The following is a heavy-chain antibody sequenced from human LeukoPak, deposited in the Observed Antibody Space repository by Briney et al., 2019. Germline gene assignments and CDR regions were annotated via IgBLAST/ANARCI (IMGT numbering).Heavy chain of an antibody. V-gene: IGHV1-8*02. CDR2: INPNSGNT. Sequence: GASVKVSCKASGYTFTGYYMHWVRQAPGQGLEWMGWINPNSGNTGYAQKFQGRVTMTRNTSISTAYMELSSLRSEDTAVYYCARGPPYYYDSSGPSGAHIWGQGTMVTVSS. D-gene: IGHD3-22*01. CDR1: GYTFTGYY. J-gene: IGHJ3*02. CDR3: ARGPPYYYDSSGPSGAHI.